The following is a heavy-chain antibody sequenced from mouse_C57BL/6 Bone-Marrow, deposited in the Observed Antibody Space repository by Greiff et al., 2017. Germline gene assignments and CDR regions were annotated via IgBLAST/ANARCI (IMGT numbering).Heavy chain of an antibody. CDR2: IYPRSGNT. V-gene: IGHV1-81*01. Sequence: VKLQESGAELARPGASVKLSCKASGYTFTSYGISWVKQRTGQGLEWIGEIYPRSGNTYYNEKFKGKATLTADKSSSTAYMELRSLTSEDSAVYFCARSGDYERDAMDYWGQGTSVTVSS. J-gene: IGHJ4*01. CDR3: ARSGDYERDAMDY. D-gene: IGHD2-4*01. CDR1: GYTFTSYG.